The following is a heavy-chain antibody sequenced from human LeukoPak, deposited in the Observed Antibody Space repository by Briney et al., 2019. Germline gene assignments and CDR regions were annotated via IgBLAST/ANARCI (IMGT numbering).Heavy chain of an antibody. CDR2: IKSKTDGGTT. J-gene: IGHJ4*02. V-gene: IGHV3-15*01. CDR1: GFTFSNAW. CDR3: TTETGTTPDYFDY. Sequence: GGSLRLSCAASGFTFSNAWMSWVRQAPGKGLEWVGRIKSKTDGGTTDYAAPVKGRFTISRDDSKNTLYLQMNSLKTEDTAVYYCTTETGTTPDYFDYWGQGTLVTVSS. D-gene: IGHD1-1*01.